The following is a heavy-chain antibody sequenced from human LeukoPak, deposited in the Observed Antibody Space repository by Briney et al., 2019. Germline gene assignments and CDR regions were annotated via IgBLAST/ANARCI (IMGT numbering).Heavy chain of an antibody. V-gene: IGHV4-31*03. CDR1: GGSISSGGYY. Sequence: PSETLSLTGTVSGGSISSGGYYWSWIRQHPGKGLEWIGYIYYSGSTYYNPSLKSRVTISVDTSKNQFSLKLSSVTAADTAVYYCARGVRIAAAGIDYWGQGTLVTVSS. CDR2: IYYSGST. J-gene: IGHJ4*02. D-gene: IGHD6-13*01. CDR3: ARGVRIAAAGIDY.